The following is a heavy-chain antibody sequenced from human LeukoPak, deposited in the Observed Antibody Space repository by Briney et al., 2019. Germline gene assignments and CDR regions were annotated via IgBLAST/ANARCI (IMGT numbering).Heavy chain of an antibody. Sequence: SETLSLTCTVSGASVSSGSYYWSWIRQPPGKGLEWIGYIYYSGSTNYNPSLKSRVTISVDTSKNQFSLKLSSVTAADTAVYYCARVGSSTNGEIDYWGQGTLVTVSS. J-gene: IGHJ4*02. CDR3: ARVGSSTNGEIDY. D-gene: IGHD2-2*01. CDR2: IYYSGST. V-gene: IGHV4-61*01. CDR1: GASVSSGSYY.